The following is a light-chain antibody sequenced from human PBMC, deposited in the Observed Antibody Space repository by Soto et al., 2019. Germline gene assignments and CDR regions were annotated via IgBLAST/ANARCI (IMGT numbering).Light chain of an antibody. V-gene: IGKV1-27*01. CDR1: QAISNY. CDR3: QKYNSAPFT. CDR2: AAS. J-gene: IGKJ3*01. Sequence: DIQMTQSPTSLSASVGDRVTITCRASQAISNYLTWYQQKPGQVPNLLIYAASTLHSGVPSRFSGSGSGTDFTLSISSLQPEDVATYYCQKYNSAPFTFGPGTKVDI.